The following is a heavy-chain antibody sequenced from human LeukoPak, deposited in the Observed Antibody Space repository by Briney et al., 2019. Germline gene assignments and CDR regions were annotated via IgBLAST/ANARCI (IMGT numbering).Heavy chain of an antibody. V-gene: IGHV3-23*01. J-gene: IGHJ4*02. Sequence: GGSLRLSCAASGFTFNYYAMSWVRQAPGKGLEWVSAISGSGGSTYYADSVKGRFTISRDNSKNTLYLQMNSLRPEDTAVYYCAKVRVGTAHFDYWGQGTLVTVSS. CDR2: ISGSGGST. D-gene: IGHD2-15*01. CDR3: AKVRVGTAHFDY. CDR1: GFTFNYYA.